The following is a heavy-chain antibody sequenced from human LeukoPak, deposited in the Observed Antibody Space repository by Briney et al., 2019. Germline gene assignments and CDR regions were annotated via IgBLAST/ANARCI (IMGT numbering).Heavy chain of an antibody. CDR3: ASWLERYYFDY. Sequence: SETLSLTCAVYGGSFSGYYWSWIRQPPGKGLEWIGETNHSGSTNYNPSLKSRVTISVDTSKNQFSLKLSSVTAADTAVYYCASWLERYYFDYWGQGTLVTVSS. J-gene: IGHJ4*02. V-gene: IGHV4-34*01. CDR1: GGSFSGYY. CDR2: TNHSGST. D-gene: IGHD6-19*01.